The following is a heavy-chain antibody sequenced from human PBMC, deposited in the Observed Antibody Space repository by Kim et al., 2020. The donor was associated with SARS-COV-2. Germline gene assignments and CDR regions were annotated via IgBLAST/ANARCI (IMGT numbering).Heavy chain of an antibody. D-gene: IGHD2-2*01. V-gene: IGHV3-15*01. J-gene: IGHJ4*02. CDR2: IKSKDDGETL. Sequence: GGSLRLSCAASGFTFTDAWMNWVRQAPGKGLEWVGRIKSKDDGETLHYAAPVKGRFTVSRDDSKEMLYLQMNSLKTGDTAVYYCSTDVYCSTTECDIYWGQGPL. CDR3: STDVYCSTTECDIY. CDR1: GFTFTDAW.